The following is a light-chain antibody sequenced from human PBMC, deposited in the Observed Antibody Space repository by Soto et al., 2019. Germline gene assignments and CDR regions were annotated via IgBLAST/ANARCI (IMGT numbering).Light chain of an antibody. Sequence: EIVLTQSPATLSLSPGERATLSCRASQSVGSSLAWYQQKPGQAPRLLIYDASNRATGIPARFSGSGSGTDFTLTISSLESEDFAVYYCLQRGDWPPLTFGQGTKLDIK. CDR2: DAS. V-gene: IGKV3-11*01. J-gene: IGKJ1*01. CDR1: QSVGSS. CDR3: LQRGDWPPLT.